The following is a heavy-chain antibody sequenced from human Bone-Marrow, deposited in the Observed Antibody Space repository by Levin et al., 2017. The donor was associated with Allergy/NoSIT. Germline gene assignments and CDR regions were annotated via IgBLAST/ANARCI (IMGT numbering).Heavy chain of an antibody. CDR1: GGSISSYY. D-gene: IGHD2-2*01. CDR2: IYFSRST. CDR3: ARHEGYCSSTSCYEYGMDV. V-gene: IGHV4-59*08. J-gene: IGHJ6*04. Sequence: SETLSLTCTVSGGSISSYYWSWFRQPPGKGLDWIGYIYFSRSTNYNPSPNSRGTISVHTSTNQFSLKLSSVSASDTAVYNGARHEGYCSSTSCYEYGMDVWGEGTKDNVAA.